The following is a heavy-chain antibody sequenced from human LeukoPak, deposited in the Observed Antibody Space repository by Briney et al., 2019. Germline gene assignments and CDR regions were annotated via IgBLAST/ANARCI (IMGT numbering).Heavy chain of an antibody. J-gene: IGHJ4*02. Sequence: PGGSLRLSCAASGFTFSSYGMHWVREAPGKGLEWVAVIWYDGSNKYYADFVKGRFTISRDNSKNTLYLQMNSLRAEDTAVYYCARVRYGSGSGPVDYWGQGTLVTVSS. CDR3: ARVRYGSGSGPVDY. CDR1: GFTFSSYG. CDR2: IWYDGSNK. D-gene: IGHD3-10*01. V-gene: IGHV3-33*01.